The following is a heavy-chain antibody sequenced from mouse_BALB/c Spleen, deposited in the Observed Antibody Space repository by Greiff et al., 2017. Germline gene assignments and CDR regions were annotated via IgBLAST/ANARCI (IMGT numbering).Heavy chain of an antibody. CDR1: GYSITSDYA. CDR2: ISYSGST. V-gene: IGHV3-2*02. CDR3: ARSRYYYGSSYRYFDV. J-gene: IGHJ1*01. Sequence: EVKLMESGPGLVKPSQSLSLTCTVTGYSITSDYAWNWIRQFPGNKLEWMGYISYSGSTSYNPSLKSRISITRDTSKNQFFLQLNSVTTEDTATYYCARSRYYYGSSYRYFDVWGAGTTVTVSS. D-gene: IGHD1-1*01.